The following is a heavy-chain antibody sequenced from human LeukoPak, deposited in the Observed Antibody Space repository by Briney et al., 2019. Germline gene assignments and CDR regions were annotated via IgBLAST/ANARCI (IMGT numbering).Heavy chain of an antibody. J-gene: IGHJ6*02. CDR3: ARGGGERGMDV. D-gene: IGHD2-21*01. CDR2: IWYDGSNK. CDR1: GFPFSTYG. Sequence: GRSLRLSCAASGFPFSTYGMPWVRQAPGKGLEWVAVIWYDGSNKNYVDSVKGRFTISRDNSKNTLYLQMNSLRLEDTAVYYCARGGGERGMDVWGQGTTVSVSS. V-gene: IGHV3-33*01.